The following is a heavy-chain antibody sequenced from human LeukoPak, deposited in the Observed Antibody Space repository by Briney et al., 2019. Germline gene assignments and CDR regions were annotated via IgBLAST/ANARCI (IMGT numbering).Heavy chain of an antibody. CDR3: ATRRMESIVVVPAALDP. D-gene: IGHD2-2*01. CDR1: GGSFSGYY. V-gene: IGHV4-34*01. Sequence: PSETLSLTCAVYGGSFSGYYWSWIRQPPGKGLEWIGEINHSGSTNYNPSLKSRVTISVDTSKNQFSLKLSSVTAADTAVYYCATRRMESIVVVPAALDPWGQGTLVTVSS. CDR2: INHSGST. J-gene: IGHJ5*02.